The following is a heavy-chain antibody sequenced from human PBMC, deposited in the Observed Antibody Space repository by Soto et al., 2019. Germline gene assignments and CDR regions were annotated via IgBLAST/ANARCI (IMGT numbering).Heavy chain of an antibody. J-gene: IGHJ3*02. CDR3: ARFYVDTAPGTRSAPDASDI. CDR2: MNPNSGNT. Sequence: QVQLVQSGAEVKKPGASVKVSCKASGYTFTSYDINWVRQATGQGLEWMGWMNPNSGNTGYAQKFQGRVTMTRNTSISTAYMELSSLRSEDTAVYYCARFYVDTAPGTRSAPDASDIWGQGTMVTVSS. CDR1: GYTFTSYD. D-gene: IGHD5-18*01. V-gene: IGHV1-8*01.